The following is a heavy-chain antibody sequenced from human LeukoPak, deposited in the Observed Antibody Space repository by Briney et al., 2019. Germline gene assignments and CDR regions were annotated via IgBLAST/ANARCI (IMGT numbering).Heavy chain of an antibody. Sequence: GVSLRLSCAASGFTFDNYPLHWVRQAPGKGLEWVSVISGDGDKTYYAASLRGRFTISRDNTKNSLFLQMNSLTTEDTAFYYCVKDIDTVGTNAFDIWGQGTMVTVSS. J-gene: IGHJ3*02. CDR1: GFTFDNYP. CDR3: VKDIDTVGTNAFDI. CDR2: ISGDGDKT. V-gene: IGHV3-43*02. D-gene: IGHD2-8*02.